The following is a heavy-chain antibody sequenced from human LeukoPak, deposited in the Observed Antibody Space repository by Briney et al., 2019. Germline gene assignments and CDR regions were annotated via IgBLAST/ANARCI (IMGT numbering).Heavy chain of an antibody. J-gene: IGHJ4*02. CDR2: IYHSGST. D-gene: IGHD6-6*01. V-gene: IGHV4-38-2*01. CDR1: GYSISSGYY. CDR3: ARTLGQLAWSTRDY. Sequence: SETLSLTCAVSGYSISSGYYWGWIRQPPRKGLEWIGSIYHSGSTYYNPSLKSRVTISVDTSKNQFSLKLSSVTAADTAVYYCARTLGQLAWSTRDYWGQGTLVTVSS.